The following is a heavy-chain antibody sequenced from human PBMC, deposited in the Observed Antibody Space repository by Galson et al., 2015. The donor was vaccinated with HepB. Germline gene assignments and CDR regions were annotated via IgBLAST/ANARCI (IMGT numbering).Heavy chain of an antibody. CDR2: IYGGGDT. D-gene: IGHD6-19*01. J-gene: IGHJ2*01. CDR1: GLIVSNNY. Sequence: SLRLSCAASGLIVSNNYMTWVRQAPGKELEWVSLIYGGGDTTYADSVRGRFTISRDISKSSLYVQMTSLTTEDTAVYYCASSSDPTRNWHFDLWGRGTLVIVSS. V-gene: IGHV3-66*02. CDR3: ASSSDPTRNWHFDL.